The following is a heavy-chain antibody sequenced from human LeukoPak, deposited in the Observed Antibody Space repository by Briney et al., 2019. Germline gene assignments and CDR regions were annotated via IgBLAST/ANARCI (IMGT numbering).Heavy chain of an antibody. V-gene: IGHV4-59*01. D-gene: IGHD3-9*01. Sequence: SETLSLTCTVSGGSISSYYWSWIRQPPGKGLEWIGYICYSGSTNYNPSLKSRATISVDTSKNQFSLKLSSVTAADTAVYYCARDRGYDILTGYYYYGMDVWGKGTTVTVSS. CDR2: ICYSGST. CDR1: GGSISSYY. CDR3: ARDRGYDILTGYYYYGMDV. J-gene: IGHJ6*04.